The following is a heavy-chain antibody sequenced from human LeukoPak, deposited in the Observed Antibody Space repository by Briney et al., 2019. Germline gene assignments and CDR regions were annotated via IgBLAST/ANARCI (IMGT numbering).Heavy chain of an antibody. CDR1: GYSISSGYY. Sequence: SETLSLTCAVSGYSISSGYYCGWIRQPPGKGLEGIGSIYHSGSTYYNPSLKSRVTISVDTAKNQFSLKLSSVTAADTAVYYCARDPYDFWSGYYSLYYMDVWGKGTTVTVSS. CDR3: ARDPYDFWSGYYSLYYMDV. CDR2: IYHSGST. D-gene: IGHD3-3*01. V-gene: IGHV4-38-2*02. J-gene: IGHJ6*03.